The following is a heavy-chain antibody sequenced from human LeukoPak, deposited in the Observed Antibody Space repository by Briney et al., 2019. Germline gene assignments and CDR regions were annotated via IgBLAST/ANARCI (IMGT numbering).Heavy chain of an antibody. V-gene: IGHV4-59*12. D-gene: IGHD1-26*01. CDR1: GGSISSYC. Sequence: SETLSLTCTVSGGSISSYCWSWIRQPPGKGLEWIGYIYYSGSTDYNPSLKSRVTISVDTSKNQFSLRLSSVTAADTAVYYCARDREVGATGYYFDYWGQGTLVTVSS. J-gene: IGHJ4*02. CDR2: IYYSGST. CDR3: ARDREVGATGYYFDY.